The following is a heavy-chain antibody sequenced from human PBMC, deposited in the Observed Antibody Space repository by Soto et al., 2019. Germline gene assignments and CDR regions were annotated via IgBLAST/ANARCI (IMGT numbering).Heavy chain of an antibody. D-gene: IGHD4-17*01. V-gene: IGHV3-23*01. CDR1: GCTFSTYA. Sequence: GSLRLSCAASGCTFSTYAMIWVRQAPGKGLEWVSVITGSGGSTYYADSVKGRFTISRDTSKNTLFLQMNSLRAEDTAVYYCAKDRYGDYGGIDYWGQGTMVTVSS. CDR3: AKDRYGDYGGIDY. CDR2: ITGSGGST. J-gene: IGHJ4*02.